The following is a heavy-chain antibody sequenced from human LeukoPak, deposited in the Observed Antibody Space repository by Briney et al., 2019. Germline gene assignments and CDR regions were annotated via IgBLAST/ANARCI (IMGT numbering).Heavy chain of an antibody. Sequence: GGSLRLSCAASGFTFSSYAMSWVRQAAGKGLEWVSAISGNGGSTYYADSVKGRCTISRDNSKNTLYLQMNSLRAEDTAVYYCAAAGTFISYFDYWGQGTLVTVSS. V-gene: IGHV3-23*01. CDR2: ISGNGGST. CDR3: AAAGTFISYFDY. J-gene: IGHJ4*02. D-gene: IGHD6-13*01. CDR1: GFTFSSYA.